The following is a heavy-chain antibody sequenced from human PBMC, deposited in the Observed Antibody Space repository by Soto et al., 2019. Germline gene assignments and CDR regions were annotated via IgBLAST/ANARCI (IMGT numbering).Heavy chain of an antibody. CDR2: FDPEDGET. D-gene: IGHD3-9*01. J-gene: IGHJ3*02. V-gene: IGHV1-24*01. CDR3: ATDPTYYDILTGYGRAFDI. Sequence: ASVKVSCKVSGYTLTELSMHWVRQAPGKGLEWMGGFDPEDGETIYAQKFQGRVTMTEDTSTDTAYMELSSLRSEDTAVYYCATDPTYYDILTGYGRAFDIWGQGTMITGSS. CDR1: GYTLTELS.